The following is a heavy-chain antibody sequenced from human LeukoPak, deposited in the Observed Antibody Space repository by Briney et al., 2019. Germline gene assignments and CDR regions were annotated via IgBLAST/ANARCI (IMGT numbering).Heavy chain of an antibody. Sequence: ASVKVSCKASGYTFTGYYMHWVRQAPGQGLEWMGWINPNSGGTNYAQKFQGRVTMTRDTSISTAYMELSRLRSDDTAVYYCARGQERIGYYHDSSGYYLYWGQGTLVTVSS. CDR2: INPNSGGT. J-gene: IGHJ4*02. V-gene: IGHV1-2*02. D-gene: IGHD3-22*01. CDR3: ARGQERIGYYHDSSGYYLY. CDR1: GYTFTGYY.